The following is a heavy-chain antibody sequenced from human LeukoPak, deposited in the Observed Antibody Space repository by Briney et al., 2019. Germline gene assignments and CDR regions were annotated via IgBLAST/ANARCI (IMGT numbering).Heavy chain of an antibody. CDR1: GGSVSSGSYY. D-gene: IGHD5-18*01. V-gene: IGHV4-61*01. CDR3: ARDRYSDGFDY. Sequence: NPSETLSLTCTVSGGSVSSGSYYWSWIRQPPGKGLEWIGYIYYSGSTNYNPSLKSRVTISVDTSKNQFSLKLSSVTAADTAVYYCARDRYSDGFDYWGQGTLVTVSS. J-gene: IGHJ4*02. CDR2: IYYSGST.